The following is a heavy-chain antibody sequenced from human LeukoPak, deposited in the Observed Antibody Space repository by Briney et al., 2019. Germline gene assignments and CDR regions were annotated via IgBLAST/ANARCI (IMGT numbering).Heavy chain of an antibody. CDR1: GGSISSYY. Sequence: PSETLSLTCTVSGGSISSYYWSWIRQPPGKGLEWIGYIYYSGSTNYNPSLKSRVTISVDTSKNQFSLKLSSVTAADTAVYYCARVYYDILTGSRGRWFDPWGQGTLVTVSS. CDR2: IYYSGST. CDR3: ARVYYDILTGSRGRWFDP. J-gene: IGHJ5*02. D-gene: IGHD3-9*01. V-gene: IGHV4-59*01.